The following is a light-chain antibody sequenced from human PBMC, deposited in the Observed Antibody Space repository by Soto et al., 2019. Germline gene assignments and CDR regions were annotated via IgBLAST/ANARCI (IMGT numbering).Light chain of an antibody. Sequence: QSVLTQPPSASGTPGQRVTISCSGSSSNIGSNYVYWYQQLPGTAPKLLIYRNNQRPSGVPDRFSGSKSGPSASLAISGLRSEDEADYYWAAWDDSLSGPVFGGGTKLTVL. CDR3: AAWDDSLSGPV. J-gene: IGLJ3*02. V-gene: IGLV1-47*01. CDR1: SSNIGSNY. CDR2: RNN.